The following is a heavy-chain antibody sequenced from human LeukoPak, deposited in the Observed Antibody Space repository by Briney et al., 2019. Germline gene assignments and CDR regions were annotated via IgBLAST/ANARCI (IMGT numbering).Heavy chain of an antibody. D-gene: IGHD6-13*01. CDR3: AREGASSRPRSDY. CDR1: GGSISSYY. V-gene: IGHV4-4*07. J-gene: IGHJ4*02. CDR2: IYTSGST. Sequence: SETLSLTCTVSGGSISSYYWSWLRQPAGKGLGWIGRIYTSGSTNYNPSLKSRVTMSVDTSKNQFSLKLSSVTAADTAVYYCAREGASSRPRSDYWGQGTLVTVSS.